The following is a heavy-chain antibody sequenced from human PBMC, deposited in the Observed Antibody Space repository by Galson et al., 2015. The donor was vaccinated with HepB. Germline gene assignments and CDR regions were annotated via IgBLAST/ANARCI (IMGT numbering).Heavy chain of an antibody. D-gene: IGHD2-21*01. CDR3: ARYSASYCGGDCHDPTGVYYYYYMDV. CDR2: ISSSSSYI. CDR1: GFTFSSYS. V-gene: IGHV3-21*01. J-gene: IGHJ6*03. Sequence: SLRLSCAASGFTFSSYSMNWVRQAPGKGLEWVSSISSSSSYIYYADSVKGRFAISRDNAKNSLYLQMNSLRAEDTAVYYCARYSASYCGGDCHDPTGVYYYYYMDVWGKGTTVTVSS.